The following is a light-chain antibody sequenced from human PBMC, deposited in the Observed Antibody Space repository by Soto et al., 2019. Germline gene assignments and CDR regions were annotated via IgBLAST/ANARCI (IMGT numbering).Light chain of an antibody. J-gene: IGKJ5*01. CDR2: DAS. CDR1: QSISSW. Sequence: DSQMTQSPSTLSASVGDRVTITCRASQSISSWLAWYQQKQGKAPKLLIYDASSLESGVPSRFSGSGSGTEFTLTISSLQPEDFATYYCQQLNSYPPATFGQGTRLEI. CDR3: QQLNSYPPAT. V-gene: IGKV1-5*01.